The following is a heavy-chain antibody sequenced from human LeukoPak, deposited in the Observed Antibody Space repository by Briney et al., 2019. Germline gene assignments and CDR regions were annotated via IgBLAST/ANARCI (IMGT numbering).Heavy chain of an antibody. J-gene: IGHJ4*02. D-gene: IGHD3-22*01. Sequence: PGGSLRLSCAASGFTFSSYWMSWVRQAPGKGLEWVANIKQDGSEKYYVDSVKGRFTISRDNAKNSLYLQMNRLRAEDTAVYYCARVYYYDSSGYFGYWGQGTLVTVSS. CDR3: ARVYYYDSSGYFGY. V-gene: IGHV3-7*01. CDR1: GFTFSSYW. CDR2: IKQDGSEK.